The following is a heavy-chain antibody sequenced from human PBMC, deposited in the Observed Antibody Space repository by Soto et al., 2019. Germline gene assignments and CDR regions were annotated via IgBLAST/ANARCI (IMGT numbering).Heavy chain of an antibody. D-gene: IGHD6-13*01. V-gene: IGHV3-33*01. J-gene: IGHJ6*02. CDR3: ARDPALPYSSSWYNYYYYYGMDV. CDR1: GFTFSSYG. CDR2: IWYDGSNK. Sequence: PVGSLRLSCAASGFTFSSYGMHWVRQAPGKGLEWVAVIWYDGSNKYYADSVKGRFTISRDNSKNTLYLQMNSLRAEDTAVYYCARDPALPYSSSWYNYYYYYGMDVWGQGTTVTVSS.